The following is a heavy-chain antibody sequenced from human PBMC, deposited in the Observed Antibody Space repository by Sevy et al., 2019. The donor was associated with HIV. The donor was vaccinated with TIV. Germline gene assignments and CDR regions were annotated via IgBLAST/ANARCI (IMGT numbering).Heavy chain of an antibody. CDR3: AGDRPNYYDSSGYSGRYYYYGMDV. J-gene: IGHJ6*02. CDR1: GGTFSSYA. CDR2: IIPIFGTA. V-gene: IGHV1-69*13. D-gene: IGHD3-22*01. Sequence: ASVKVSCKASGGTFSSYAISWVRQAPGQGLEWMGGIIPIFGTANYAQKFQGGVTITADESTGTAYMELSSLRSEDTAVYYCAGDRPNYYDSSGYSGRYYYYGMDVWGQGTTVTVSS.